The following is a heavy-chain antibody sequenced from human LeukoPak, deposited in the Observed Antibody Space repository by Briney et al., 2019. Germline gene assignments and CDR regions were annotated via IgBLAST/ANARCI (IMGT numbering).Heavy chain of an antibody. J-gene: IGHJ6*02. D-gene: IGHD3-16*02. CDR2: INPNSGGT. CDR1: GYIFTDYY. CDR3: ARGTEDRYDYVWGSYRSFMGYNYGMDV. Sequence: ASVKVSCKASGYIFTDYYMHWVRQAPGQELGWMGRINPNSGGTNYAQKFQGRVTMTRDTSISTAYMELSRLRSDDTAVYYCARGTEDRYDYVWGSYRSFMGYNYGMDVWGQGTTVTVSS. V-gene: IGHV1/OR15-1*04.